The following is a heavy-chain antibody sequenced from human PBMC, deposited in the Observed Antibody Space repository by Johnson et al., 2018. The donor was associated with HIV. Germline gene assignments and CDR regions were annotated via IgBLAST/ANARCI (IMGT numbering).Heavy chain of an antibody. CDR2: ISYDGSYK. J-gene: IGHJ3*02. D-gene: IGHD3-9*01. CDR1: GFTFSNYA. CDR3: ARDSDISLGVAGAFDI. V-gene: IGHV3-30*01. Sequence: QMQLVESGGGVVQPGRSLRLSCAASGFTFSNYAMHWVRQAPGKGLEWVAVISYDGSYKYYADSVKGRFTISRDNSKNTLSLHMNSLRAEDTAVYYCARDSDISLGVAGAFDIWGQGTMVTVSS.